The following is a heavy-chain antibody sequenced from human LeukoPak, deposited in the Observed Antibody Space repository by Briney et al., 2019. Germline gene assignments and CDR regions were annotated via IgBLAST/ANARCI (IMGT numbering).Heavy chain of an antibody. V-gene: IGHV3-33*08. CDR1: GFTFSSYA. D-gene: IGHD6-13*01. CDR3: TRDILPSGSRAFDI. Sequence: PGGSLRLSCAASGFTFSSYAMSWVRQAPGKGLEWVTIMSSDGIVKYADSVKGRFTVSRDSSKNTVYLQMNSLRAEDTAVYYCTRDILPSGSRAFDIWGQGTVVTVSS. CDR2: MSSDGIVK. J-gene: IGHJ3*02.